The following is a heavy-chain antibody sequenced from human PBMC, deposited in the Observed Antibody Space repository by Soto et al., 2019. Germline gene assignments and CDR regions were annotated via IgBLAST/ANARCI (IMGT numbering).Heavy chain of an antibody. CDR2: ISAYNGNT. J-gene: IGHJ4*02. Sequence: QVQLVQSGAEVKKPGASVKVSCKASGYTFTRYGISWVRQAPGQGLEWMGWISAYNGNTKYAQKLQGRVTMTTDTSTRTGYMELRSLRSVDTAVYYCARVIAAAVDFDFWGQGTLVTVSS. CDR3: ARVIAAAVDFDF. CDR1: GYTFTRYG. V-gene: IGHV1-18*01. D-gene: IGHD6-13*01.